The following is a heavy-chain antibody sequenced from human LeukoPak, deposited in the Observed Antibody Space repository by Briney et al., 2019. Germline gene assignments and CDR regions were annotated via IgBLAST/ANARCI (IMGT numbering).Heavy chain of an antibody. J-gene: IGHJ4*02. CDR1: GFTFSSYA. CDR3: AREYRGEYYFAY. CDR2: IYSGGST. V-gene: IGHV3-66*01. Sequence: QPGGSLRLSCAASGFTFSSYAMSWVRQAPGKGLEWVSVIYSGGSTYYADSVKGRFTISRDNSKNTLYLQMNSLRAEDTAVYYCAREYRGEYYFAYWGQGTLVTVSS. D-gene: IGHD3-10*01.